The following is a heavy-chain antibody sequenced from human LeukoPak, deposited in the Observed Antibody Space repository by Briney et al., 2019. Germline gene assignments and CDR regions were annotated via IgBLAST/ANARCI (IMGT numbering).Heavy chain of an antibody. Sequence: SVKVSCKASGGTFSSYAISWVRQAPGQGLEWMGGIIPIFGTANYAQKLQGRVTMTTDTSTSTAYMELRSLRSDDTAVYYCARMSYLSYYYGSGSSHYFDYWGQGTLVTVSS. V-gene: IGHV1-69*05. CDR1: GGTFSSYA. CDR3: ARMSYLSYYYGSGSSHYFDY. J-gene: IGHJ4*02. CDR2: IIPIFGTA. D-gene: IGHD3-10*01.